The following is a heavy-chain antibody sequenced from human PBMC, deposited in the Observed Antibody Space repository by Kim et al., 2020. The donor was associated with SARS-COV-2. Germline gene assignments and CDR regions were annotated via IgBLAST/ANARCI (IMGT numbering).Heavy chain of an antibody. CDR3: AAAGILWDYYYGMDV. D-gene: IGHD6-13*01. V-gene: IGHV4-34*01. J-gene: IGHJ6*02. Sequence: SETLSLTCAVYGGSFSGYYWSWIRQPPGKGLEWIGEINHSGSTNYNPSLKSRVTISVDTSKNQFSLKLSSVTAADTAVYYCAAAGILWDYYYGMDVWGQG. CDR2: INHSGST. CDR1: GGSFSGYY.